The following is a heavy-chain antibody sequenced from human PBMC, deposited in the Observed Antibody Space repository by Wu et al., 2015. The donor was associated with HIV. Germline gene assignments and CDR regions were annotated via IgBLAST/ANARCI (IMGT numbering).Heavy chain of an antibody. CDR3: ATKFRDVWSIGLQH. CDR1: GYTLSKLS. V-gene: IGHV1-24*01. D-gene: IGHD3-16*01. Sequence: QVQVVQSETEAKKPGASVKVSCKVSGYTLSKLSVHWIRQTRGKGLEWMGGFDPEDGKIIYAQRFQGRFIMTEDTSTDTAYMGLTNLRSEDTAVYYCATKFRDVWSIGLQHWGQGTLVTVSS. J-gene: IGHJ1*01. CDR2: FDPEDGKI.